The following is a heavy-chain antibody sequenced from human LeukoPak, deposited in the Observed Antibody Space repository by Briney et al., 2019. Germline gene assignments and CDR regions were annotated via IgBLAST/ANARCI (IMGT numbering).Heavy chain of an antibody. CDR2: IIPVFGTP. D-gene: IGHD7-27*01. CDR3: ARDRVVGLGIDNAFDI. Sequence: SVKVSCKAPGGTFSSYAISWVRQAPGQGLEWMGGIIPVFGTPNYAQKFQGRVTITADESTSTAYMELSSLRSEDTAVYYCARDRVVGLGIDNAFDIWGHGTMVTVSS. V-gene: IGHV1-69*13. J-gene: IGHJ3*02. CDR1: GGTFSSYA.